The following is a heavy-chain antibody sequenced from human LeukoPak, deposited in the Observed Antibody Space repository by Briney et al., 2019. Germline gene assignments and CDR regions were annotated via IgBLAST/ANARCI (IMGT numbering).Heavy chain of an antibody. CDR3: AKDSEGYYDFWSGYFDY. V-gene: IGHV3-23*01. CDR1: GFTFSSYA. D-gene: IGHD3-3*01. CDR2: ISGSGGST. J-gene: IGHJ4*02. Sequence: GGSLRLSCAASGFTFSSYAMSWVRQAPGKGLEWVSAISGSGGSTYYADSVKGRFTISRDNSKNTLYLQMNSLRVEDTAVYYCAKDSEGYYDFWSGYFDYWGQGTLVTVSS.